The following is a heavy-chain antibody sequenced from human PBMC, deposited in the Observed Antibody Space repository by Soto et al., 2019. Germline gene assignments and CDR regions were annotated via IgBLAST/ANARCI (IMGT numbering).Heavy chain of an antibody. CDR1: GYTFISYY. CDR2: INTQNGVR. Sequence: QVQLVQSGAEVEKPGASVSVSCRASGYTFISYYIHWVRQAPGHGLEWMGWINTQNGVRKYAQKFQDRVIMTRDASINTAYMQLTRVTSDDTAIYYCASGSGSSWYDVWGQGTLVTVSS. CDR3: ASGSGSSWYDV. J-gene: IGHJ5*02. D-gene: IGHD3-3*01. V-gene: IGHV1-2*02.